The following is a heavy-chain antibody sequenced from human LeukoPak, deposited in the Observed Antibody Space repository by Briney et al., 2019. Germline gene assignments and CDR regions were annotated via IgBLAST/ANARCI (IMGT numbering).Heavy chain of an antibody. V-gene: IGHV1-2*02. CDR2: INPNSGGT. D-gene: IGHD3-10*01. CDR3: ANFDYYGSGSYNWFDP. CDR1: GYTFTGYY. Sequence: ASVKVSCKASGYTFTGYYMHWVRQAPGQGLEWMGWINPNSGGTNYAQKFQGRVTMTRNTSISTAYMELSSLRSEDTAVYYCANFDYYGSGSYNWFDPWGQGTLVTVSS. J-gene: IGHJ5*02.